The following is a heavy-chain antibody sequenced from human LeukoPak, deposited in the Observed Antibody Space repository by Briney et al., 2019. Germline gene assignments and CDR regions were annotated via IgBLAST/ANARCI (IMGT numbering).Heavy chain of an antibody. D-gene: IGHD6-19*01. CDR1: GFTFSSSP. J-gene: IGHJ4*02. V-gene: IGHV3-23*01. CDR3: AKHRGDGSGWY. CDR2: ISGSGGGT. Sequence: GGSLRLSCAASGFTFSSSPMSWLRQAPGKGLEWVSAISGSGGGTYYADSVKGRFTISRDNSKNTPYLQMNSLRAEDTAVYYCAKHRGDGSGWYWGQGTLVTVSS.